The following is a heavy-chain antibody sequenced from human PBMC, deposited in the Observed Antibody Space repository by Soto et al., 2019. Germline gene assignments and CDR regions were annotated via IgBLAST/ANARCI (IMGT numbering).Heavy chain of an antibody. V-gene: IGHV4-59*08. D-gene: IGHD6-13*01. CDR2: IYYSGST. J-gene: IGHJ5*02. CDR3: ARHKIAAAGTWFDP. CDR1: GCSISSYY. Sequence: PSETLSLTCTVSGCSISSYYWSWIRQPPGKGLEWIGYIYYSGSTNYNPSLKSRVTISVDTSKNQFSLKLSSVTAADTAVYYCARHKIAAAGTWFDPWGQGTLVTVSS.